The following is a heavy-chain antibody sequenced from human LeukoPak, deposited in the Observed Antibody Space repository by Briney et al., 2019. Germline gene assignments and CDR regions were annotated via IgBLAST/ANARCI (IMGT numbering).Heavy chain of an antibody. V-gene: IGHV3-48*01. CDR3: ARDRARYSSSPGAFDI. Sequence: GGSLRLSCAASGFTYSTYSMNWVRQAPGKGLEWVSFISRDGGTIDYADSVKGGFTTSRDNAKNSLYLQMNSLRAEDTAVYYCARDRARYSSSPGAFDIWGQGTMVTVSS. J-gene: IGHJ3*02. CDR1: GFTYSTYS. CDR2: ISRDGGTI. D-gene: IGHD6-6*01.